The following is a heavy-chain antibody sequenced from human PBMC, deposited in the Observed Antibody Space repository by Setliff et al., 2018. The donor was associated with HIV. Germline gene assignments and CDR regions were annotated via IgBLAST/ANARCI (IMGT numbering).Heavy chain of an antibody. CDR3: AKDRLLDGSSWYYLDY. D-gene: IGHD6-13*01. V-gene: IGHV3-30*02. J-gene: IGHJ4*02. CDR1: GFTFSNYG. CDR2: IRYDGSDK. Sequence: GGSLRLSCEISGFTFSNYGMHWVRQAPGKGLEWVAFIRYDGSDKYYVDSVKGRFTVSRDNSKNTLYLQMNSLRPEDTAPYYCAKDRLLDGSSWYYLDYWGQGTLVTVSS.